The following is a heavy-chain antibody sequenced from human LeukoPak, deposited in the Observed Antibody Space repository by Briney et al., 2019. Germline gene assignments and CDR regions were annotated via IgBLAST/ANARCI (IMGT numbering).Heavy chain of an antibody. J-gene: IGHJ3*02. CDR3: ARPVDYYDTTGPGAFDI. Sequence: GESLKISFKGSGXSFTNYWIGWVRQMPGKGMEWMGVIYPGDSDTRYSPSFQGQVTISADKSISTAYLQWRSLQASDTAMFYCARPVDYYDTTGPGAFDIWGQGTMVTVSS. CDR2: IYPGDSDT. CDR1: GXSFTNYW. V-gene: IGHV5-51*01. D-gene: IGHD3-22*01.